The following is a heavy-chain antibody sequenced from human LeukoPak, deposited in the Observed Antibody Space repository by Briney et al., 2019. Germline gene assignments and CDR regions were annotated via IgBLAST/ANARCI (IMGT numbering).Heavy chain of an antibody. Sequence: SETLSLTCTVSGYSISSGFYWGWIRQSPGKGLDWIGSIHYSKITFYNPSLKSRVTMSLDTSKNRFSLNLNSVTAADTAVYYCARAVGTTTGLSDYWGQGALVTVSS. D-gene: IGHD1-26*01. CDR3: ARAVGTTTGLSDY. CDR2: IHYSKIT. CDR1: GYSISSGFY. J-gene: IGHJ4*02. V-gene: IGHV4-38-2*02.